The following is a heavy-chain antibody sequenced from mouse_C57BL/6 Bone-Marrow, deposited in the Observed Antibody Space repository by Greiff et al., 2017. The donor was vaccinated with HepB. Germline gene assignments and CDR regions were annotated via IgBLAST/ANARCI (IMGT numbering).Heavy chain of an antibody. V-gene: IGHV14-4*01. Sequence: EVQLQQSGAELVRPGASVKLSCTASGFNIKDDYMHWVKQRPEQGLEWIGWIDPENGDTEYASKFQGKATITADTSSNTAYLQLSSLTSEDTAVYCCTRHGSSFWDYWGQGTTLTVSS. CDR1: GFNIKDDY. CDR3: TRHGSSFWDY. CDR2: IDPENGDT. J-gene: IGHJ2*01. D-gene: IGHD1-1*01.